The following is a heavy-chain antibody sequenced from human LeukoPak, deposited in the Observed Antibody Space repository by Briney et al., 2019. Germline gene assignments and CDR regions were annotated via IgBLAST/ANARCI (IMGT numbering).Heavy chain of an antibody. CDR2: IYYTGST. V-gene: IGHV4-31*03. Sequence: PSATLSLTCSVSGVSVSSDHYYWVWLRQPPGKGLEWIGYIYYTGSTSSNPSLKRRLTISADTSKNQFSLKLSSVTAADTALYYCVRPLSTDDDAFDVWGQGTMVTVSS. J-gene: IGHJ3*01. CDR3: VRPLSTDDDAFDV. D-gene: IGHD5-24*01. CDR1: GVSVSSDHYY.